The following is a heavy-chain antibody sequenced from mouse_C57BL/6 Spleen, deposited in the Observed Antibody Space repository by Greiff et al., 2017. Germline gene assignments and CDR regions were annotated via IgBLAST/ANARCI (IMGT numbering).Heavy chain of an antibody. CDR2: IYPRSGNT. CDR1: GYTFTSYG. CDR3: ARWEYDFPAWFAY. V-gene: IGHV1-81*01. J-gene: IGHJ3*01. Sequence: VQLQESGAELARPGASVKLSCKASGYTFTSYGISWVKQRTGQGLEWIGEIYPRSGNTYYNEKFKGKATLTADKSSSTAYMGLRSLTSEDSAVYFCARWEYDFPAWFAYWGQGTLVTVSA. D-gene: IGHD2-14*01.